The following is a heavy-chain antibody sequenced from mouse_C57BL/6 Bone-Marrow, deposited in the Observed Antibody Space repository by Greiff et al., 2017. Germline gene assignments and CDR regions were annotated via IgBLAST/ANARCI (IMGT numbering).Heavy chain of an antibody. CDR3: AGGWDVGRFDY. CDR2: IYPGDGDT. D-gene: IGHD4-1*01. J-gene: IGHJ3*01. CDR1: GYAFSSSW. Sequence: VQLQQSGPELVKPGASVKISCKASGYAFSSSWMNWVKQRPGQGLEWIGRIYPGDGDTNYNGKFKGKATLTADKSSSTAYMKLSSLTSEESAVYFCAGGWDVGRFDYWGQGTLVTVSA. V-gene: IGHV1-82*01.